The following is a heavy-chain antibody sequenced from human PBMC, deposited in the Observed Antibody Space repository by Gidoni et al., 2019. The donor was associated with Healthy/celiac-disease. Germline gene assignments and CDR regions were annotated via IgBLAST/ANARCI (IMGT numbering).Heavy chain of an antibody. D-gene: IGHD4-17*01. Sequence: EVQLVESGGGLVKTGGSLRLSCSASGLTFSSYSMNWFRQAPGKGLVWVSSSSSSSSYIYYADSVKVRFTIYRDNAKNSLYLQMNSLRAEDTAVYYCASDHYGGNLGYWGQGTLVTVSS. CDR3: ASDHYGGNLGY. V-gene: IGHV3-21*01. J-gene: IGHJ4*02. CDR1: GLTFSSYS. CDR2: SSSSSSYI.